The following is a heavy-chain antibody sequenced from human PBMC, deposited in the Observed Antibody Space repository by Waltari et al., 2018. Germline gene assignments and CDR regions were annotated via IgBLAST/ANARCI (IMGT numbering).Heavy chain of an antibody. J-gene: IGHJ3*02. CDR3: ARDNPPWACGGDCSSGTFDI. CDR1: GGSISSYY. CDR2: IYYSGST. D-gene: IGHD2-21*01. Sequence: QVQLQASGPGLVKPSETLSLTFTVPGGSISSYYWGWLRQPPGTGLEWIGYIYYSGSTNYNPTLKSRVTISVDTSKNQFSLKLSSVTAADTAVYYCARDNPPWACGGDCSSGTFDIWGQGTMVTVSS. V-gene: IGHV4-59*01.